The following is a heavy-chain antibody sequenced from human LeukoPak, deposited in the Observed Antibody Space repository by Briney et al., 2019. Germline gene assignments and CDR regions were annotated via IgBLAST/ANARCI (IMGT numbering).Heavy chain of an antibody. CDR2: ISYDGSNK. J-gene: IGHJ4*02. CDR3: ARDRRYYDFWSGYYLDC. Sequence: GGSLRLSCAASGFTFSSYAMHWVRQAPGKGLEWVAVISYDGSNKYYADSVKGRFTISRDNSKNTLYLQMNSLRAEDTAVYYCARDRRYYDFWSGYYLDCWGQGTLVTVSS. V-gene: IGHV3-30*04. D-gene: IGHD3-3*01. CDR1: GFTFSSYA.